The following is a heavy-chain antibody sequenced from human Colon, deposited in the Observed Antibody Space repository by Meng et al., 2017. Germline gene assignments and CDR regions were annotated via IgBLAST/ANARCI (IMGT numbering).Heavy chain of an antibody. V-gene: IGHV4-34*01. CDR2: INHSGST. J-gene: IGHJ4*02. CDR1: GGSFSGYY. CDR3: ARGWGYCSSTSCYFLDY. Sequence: AQLQQWGAGLLKPSETLSLICAVYGGSFSGYYWSWIRQPPGKGLEWIGEINHSGSTNYNPSLKSRVTISVDTSKNQFSLKLSSVTAADTAVYYCARGWGYCSSTSCYFLDYWGQGTLVTVSS. D-gene: IGHD2-2*01.